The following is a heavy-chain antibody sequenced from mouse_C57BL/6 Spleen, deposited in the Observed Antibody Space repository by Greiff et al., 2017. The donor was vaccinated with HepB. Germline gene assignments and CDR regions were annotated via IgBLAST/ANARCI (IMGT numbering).Heavy chain of an antibody. V-gene: IGHV1-81*01. CDR1: GYTFTSYG. CDR3: AIEYYGSSPHFGY. D-gene: IGHD1-1*01. CDR2: IYPRSGNT. Sequence: VQLQQSGAELARPGASVKLSCKASGYTFTSYGISWVKQRTGQGLEWIGEIYPRSGNTYYNEKFKGKATLTADKSSSTAYMELRSLTSDDSAVYFRAIEYYGSSPHFGYWGQGTTLTVSS. J-gene: IGHJ2*01.